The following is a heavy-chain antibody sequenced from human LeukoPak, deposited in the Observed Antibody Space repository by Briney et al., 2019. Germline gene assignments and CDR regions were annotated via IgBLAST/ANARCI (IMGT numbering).Heavy chain of an antibody. CDR3: ARDGTAAVPVGFDY. CDR1: GFTFSSYG. D-gene: IGHD6-13*01. V-gene: IGHV3-21*01. Sequence: GRSLRLSCAASGFTFSSYGMHWVRQAPGKGLEWVSSISSSSSYIYYADSVKGRFTISRDNAKNSLYLQMNSLRADDTAVYYCARDGTAAVPVGFDYWGQGTLVTVSS. CDR2: ISSSSSYI. J-gene: IGHJ4*02.